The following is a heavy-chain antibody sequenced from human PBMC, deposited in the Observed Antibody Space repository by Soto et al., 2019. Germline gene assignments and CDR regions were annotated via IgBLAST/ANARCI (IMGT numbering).Heavy chain of an antibody. Sequence: EVQLLESGGGLVQPGGSLRLCCAASGLTFSTYAMTWVRQAPGVGLEWVSLISGGGDGTYYADSVKGRFTISRDNSKNELYLQMISLRAEDTAVYYCAKARGAYRAYDFDSWGQGTPVAVST. D-gene: IGHD5-12*01. V-gene: IGHV3-23*01. CDR2: ISGGGDGT. CDR1: GLTFSTYA. CDR3: AKARGAYRAYDFDS. J-gene: IGHJ4*02.